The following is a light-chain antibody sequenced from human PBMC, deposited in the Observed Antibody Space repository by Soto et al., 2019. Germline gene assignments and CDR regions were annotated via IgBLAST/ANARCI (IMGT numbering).Light chain of an antibody. Sequence: EIVLTQSPATLSLSPGERATLSCRASQSVSSSLGWFQHKPGQAPRRLIYDASNRATGIPARFSGSGSGTDFTLTISSLEPEDFAIYYCQQRSNWPRTFGQGTKLEIK. CDR2: DAS. J-gene: IGKJ2*01. V-gene: IGKV3-11*01. CDR1: QSVSSS. CDR3: QQRSNWPRT.